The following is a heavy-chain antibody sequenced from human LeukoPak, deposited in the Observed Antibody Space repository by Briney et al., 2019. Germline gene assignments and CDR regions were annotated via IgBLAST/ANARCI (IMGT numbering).Heavy chain of an antibody. CDR1: GFSLSTSGVG. CDR2: IYWNDDK. V-gene: IGHV2-5*01. J-gene: IGHJ4*02. CDR3: AHTHYLRRNGIVVALGSVHFDY. Sequence: SGPTLVKPTQTLTLTCTFSGFSLSTSGVGVGWIRQPPGKALEWLALIYWNDDKRYSPSLKSRLTITKDTSKNQVVLTMTNMDPVDTATYYCAHTHYLRRNGIVVALGSVHFDYWGQGTLVTVSS. D-gene: IGHD3-22*01.